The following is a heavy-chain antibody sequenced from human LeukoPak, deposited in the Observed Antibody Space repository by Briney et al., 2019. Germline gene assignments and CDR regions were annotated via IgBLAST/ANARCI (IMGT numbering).Heavy chain of an antibody. Sequence: ASVKVSCKASGGTFSSYAISWVRQAPGQGLEWMGGIIPIFGTANYAQKFQGRVTITADESTSTAYMELSSLRSEDTAVYYCARDGYYGSGPLWGSAFDIWGQGTMATVSS. J-gene: IGHJ3*02. D-gene: IGHD3-10*01. CDR2: IIPIFGTA. CDR1: GGTFSSYA. CDR3: ARDGYYGSGPLWGSAFDI. V-gene: IGHV1-69*13.